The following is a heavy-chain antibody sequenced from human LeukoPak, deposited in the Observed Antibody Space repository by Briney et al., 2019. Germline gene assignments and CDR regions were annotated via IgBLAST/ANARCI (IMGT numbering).Heavy chain of an antibody. CDR2: MFYRGST. Sequence: SETLSLTCTVSGVSITTSTHYWAWSRQPPGKELEWIASMFYRGSTYYNASLRSRVPLSVDTSMNQFSPKLSSVTASDTATFYCVRQGGWGGAASLIEFWGQGILVTVSS. V-gene: IGHV4-39*01. D-gene: IGHD2-15*01. CDR1: GVSITTSTHY. J-gene: IGHJ4*02. CDR3: VRQGGWGGAASLIEF.